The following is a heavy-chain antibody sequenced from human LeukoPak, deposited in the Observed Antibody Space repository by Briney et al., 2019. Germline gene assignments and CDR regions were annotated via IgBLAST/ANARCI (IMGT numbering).Heavy chain of an antibody. CDR2: IYYSGST. D-gene: IGHD6-19*01. Sequence: PSETLSLTCTVSGGSISSYYWSWIRQPPGKGLEWIGYIYYSGSTNYNPSLKSRVTISVDTSKNQFSLKLSSVTAADTAVYYCARDAVADYYYGMDVWGQGTTVTVSS. V-gene: IGHV4-59*01. CDR3: ARDAVADYYYGMDV. CDR1: GGSISSYY. J-gene: IGHJ6*02.